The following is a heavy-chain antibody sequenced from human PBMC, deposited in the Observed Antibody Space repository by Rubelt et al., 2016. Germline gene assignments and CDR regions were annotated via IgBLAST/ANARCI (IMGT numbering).Heavy chain of an antibody. CDR1: GGSISSSSYY. CDR3: ARLGPAAISYMDV. CDR2: IYYSVST. V-gene: IGHV4-39*01. Sequence: QLQLQESGPGLVKPSETLSLTCTVSGGSISSSSYYWGWIRQPPGKGLAWIGSIYYSVSTYYNPSRKSRVTISWYTSKNQFSLKRSSVTAADTAVYYCARLGPAAISYMDVWGKGTTVTVSS. J-gene: IGHJ6*03. D-gene: IGHD2-2*01.